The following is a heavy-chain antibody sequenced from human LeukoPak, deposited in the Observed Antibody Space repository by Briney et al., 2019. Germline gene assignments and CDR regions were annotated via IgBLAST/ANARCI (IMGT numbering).Heavy chain of an antibody. J-gene: IGHJ4*02. CDR2: IRQDGGLK. CDR1: GFAISNFW. D-gene: IGHD3-22*01. V-gene: IGHV3-7*01. CDR3: ATSHDSSGNN. Sequence: GGSLRLSCAASGFAISNFWMSWVRQAPGKGLEWVGSIRQDGGLKFYVASVKGRFTISRDNAKNSLYLQMNSLTAEDTAVYYCATSHDSSGNNWGQGTLVTVSS.